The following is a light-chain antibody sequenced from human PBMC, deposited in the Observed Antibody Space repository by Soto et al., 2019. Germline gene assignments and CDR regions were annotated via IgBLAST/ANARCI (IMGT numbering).Light chain of an antibody. CDR1: QSISSY. V-gene: IGKV1-39*01. CDR2: AAS. CDR3: QQTYSTPLT. J-gene: IGKJ4*01. Sequence: DIQMTQSPSSLSASVGDRVTTTCRASQSISSYLNWYQQKPGKAPKFLIYAASSLQSGVPSRFSGSRSGTDFTLTISSLQPEEFATYFCQQTYSTPLTFGGGTKV.